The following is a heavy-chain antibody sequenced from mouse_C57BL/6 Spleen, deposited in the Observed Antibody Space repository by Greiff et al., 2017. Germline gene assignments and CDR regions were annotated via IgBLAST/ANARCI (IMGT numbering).Heavy chain of an antibody. CDR2: IDPSNGNT. CDR1: GYNFTNTY. CDR3: ARHYGYVFDY. J-gene: IGHJ2*01. Sequence: VQLQQSVAELVMPGASVKLSCTASGYNFTNTYMHWVKQRPEQGLEWIGRIDPSNGNTKYAPKFQGKATITADTSSNTAYLQLSSLTSEDTALYYCARHYGYVFDYWGQGTTLTVSS. D-gene: IGHD2-2*01. V-gene: IGHV14-3*01.